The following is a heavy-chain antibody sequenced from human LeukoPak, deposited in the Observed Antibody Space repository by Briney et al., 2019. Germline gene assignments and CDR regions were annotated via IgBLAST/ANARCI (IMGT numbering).Heavy chain of an antibody. V-gene: IGHV4-59*01. J-gene: IGHJ4*02. CDR1: GGSISSYY. Sequence: ASETLSLTCTVSGGSISSYYWSWIRQPPGKGLEWIGYIYYSGSTNYNPSLKSRVTISVDTSKNQFSLKLSSVTAADTAVYYCARERITGTSRRFDYWGQGTLVTVSS. CDR2: IYYSGST. CDR3: ARERITGTSRRFDY. D-gene: IGHD1-20*01.